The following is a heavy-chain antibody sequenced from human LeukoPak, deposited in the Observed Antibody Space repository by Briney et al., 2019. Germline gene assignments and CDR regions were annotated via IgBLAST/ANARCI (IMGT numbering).Heavy chain of an antibody. J-gene: IGHJ4*02. D-gene: IGHD4-11*01. V-gene: IGHV3-11*04. CDR2: ISSSGSTT. CDR3: ARGADYSKSPCHY. CDR1: GFTFSDYY. Sequence: GGSLRLSCAASGFTFSDYYMSWIRQAPGKGLEWVSNISSSGSTTHYADSVKGRFTISRDNAKNSLYLQMNSLRPEDTAVYYCARGADYSKSPCHYWGQGTLVTVSS.